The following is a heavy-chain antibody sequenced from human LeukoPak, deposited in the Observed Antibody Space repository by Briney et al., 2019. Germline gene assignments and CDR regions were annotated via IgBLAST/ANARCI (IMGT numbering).Heavy chain of an antibody. Sequence: SEALSLTCTVSVGCISSGGYYWSWSRQHPGKGLERIGYIYYSGCTYYNASLQSRLTIAEEPTMNQVSLKLSSVTAADTAVHYCASGLTHYDILTGYYNVGSLQHWGQGTLVTVS. J-gene: IGHJ1*01. CDR2: IYYSGCT. V-gene: IGHV4-31*03. D-gene: IGHD3-9*01. CDR3: ASGLTHYDILTGYYNVGSLQH. CDR1: VGCISSGGYY.